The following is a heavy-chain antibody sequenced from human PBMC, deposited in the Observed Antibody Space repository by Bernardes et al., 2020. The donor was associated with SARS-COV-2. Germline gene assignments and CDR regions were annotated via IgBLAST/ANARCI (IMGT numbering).Heavy chain of an antibody. Sequence: SVKVSCKASGYTFTSYGISWVRQAPGQGLEWMGWISAYNGNTNYAQKLQGRVTMTTDTSTSTAYMELRSLRSDDTAVYYCARVKGRLPAATGRVLQYYYYGMDVWGQGTTVTVSS. V-gene: IGHV1-18*01. CDR1: GYTFTSYG. CDR2: ISAYNGNT. J-gene: IGHJ6*02. D-gene: IGHD2-2*01. CDR3: ARVKGRLPAATGRVLQYYYYGMDV.